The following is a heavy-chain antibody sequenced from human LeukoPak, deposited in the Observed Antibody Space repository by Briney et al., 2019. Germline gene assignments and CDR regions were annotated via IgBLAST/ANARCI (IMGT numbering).Heavy chain of an antibody. CDR1: GGSISSGGYS. Sequence: SETLSLTCAVSGGSISSGGYSWSWIRQPPGKGLEWIGYIYYSGSTNYNPSLKSRVTISVDTSKNQFSLKLSSVTAADTAVYYCARARTGVDYWGQGTLVTVSS. D-gene: IGHD7-27*01. CDR2: IYYSGST. CDR3: ARARTGVDY. J-gene: IGHJ4*02. V-gene: IGHV4-61*08.